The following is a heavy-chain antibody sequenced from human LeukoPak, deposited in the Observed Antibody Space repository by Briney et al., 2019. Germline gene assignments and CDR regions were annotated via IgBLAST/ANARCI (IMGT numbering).Heavy chain of an antibody. CDR1: GGSFSGYY. Sequence: PSETLSLTCAVYGGSFSGYYWSWIRQPPGKGLEWIGEINHSGSTNYNPSLKSRVTISVDTSKNQFSLKLSSVTAADTAVYYCARGFVVVPAAMWGGWDYYYYGMDVWGQGTTVTVSS. CDR2: INHSGST. V-gene: IGHV4-34*01. J-gene: IGHJ6*02. D-gene: IGHD2-2*01. CDR3: ARGFVVVPAAMWGGWDYYYYGMDV.